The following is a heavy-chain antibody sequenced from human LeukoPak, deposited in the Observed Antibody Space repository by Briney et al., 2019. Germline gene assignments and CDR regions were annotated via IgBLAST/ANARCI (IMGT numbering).Heavy chain of an antibody. CDR2: IRSKAYGGTT. Sequence: PGGSLRLSCSASGFTFSNYAMSWVRQAPGKGLEWVGFIRSKAYGGTTEYAASVKGRFTISRDDSKSIAYLQMNSLKTEDTAVYYCTRSRSGSGDYNWFDPWGQGTLVTVSS. D-gene: IGHD6-19*01. CDR1: GFTFSNYA. CDR3: TRSRSGSGDYNWFDP. J-gene: IGHJ5*02. V-gene: IGHV3-49*04.